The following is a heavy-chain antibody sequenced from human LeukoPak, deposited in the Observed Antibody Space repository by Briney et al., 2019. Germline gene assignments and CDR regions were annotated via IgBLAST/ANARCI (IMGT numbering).Heavy chain of an antibody. D-gene: IGHD3-9*01. CDR1: GFTFSSYS. CDR2: ISSSSAYI. Sequence: GGSLRLSCAASGFTFSSYSMNWVRQAPGKGLEWVSPISSSSAYINYADSVKGRFTISRDNAKNSLYLQMNSLRAEDTAVYYCARVDYDVSTGYQNNFEFWGQGTLVTVSS. V-gene: IGHV3-21*01. CDR3: ARVDYDVSTGYQNNFEF. J-gene: IGHJ4*02.